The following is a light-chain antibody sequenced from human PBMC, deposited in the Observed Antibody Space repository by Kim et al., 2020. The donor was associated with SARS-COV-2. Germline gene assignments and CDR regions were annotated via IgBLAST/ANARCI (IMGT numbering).Light chain of an antibody. CDR3: SSYTSSSTVV. CDR1: SSDVGGYNY. Sequence: GQSIIISCTGTSSDVGGYNYVSWYQQHPGKAPKLMIYDVSKRPSGVSNRFSRSKSGNTASLTISGLQAEDEADYYCSSYTSSSTVVFGGGTQLTVL. CDR2: DVS. J-gene: IGLJ2*01. V-gene: IGLV2-14*04.